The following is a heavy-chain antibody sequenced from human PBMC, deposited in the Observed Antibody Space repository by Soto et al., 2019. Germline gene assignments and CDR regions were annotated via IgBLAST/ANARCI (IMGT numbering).Heavy chain of an antibody. CDR3: ARDRGDGYNFNWFDP. CDR1: GFTFSSYA. V-gene: IGHV3-23*01. CDR2: ISGSGGST. Sequence: EVQLLASGGGLVQPGGSLRLSCAASGFTFSSYAMSWVRQAPGKGLEWVSAISGSGGSTYYADSVKGRFTISRDNSKNTLYLQMNSLRAEDTAVYYCARDRGDGYNFNWFDPWGQGTLVTVSS. D-gene: IGHD5-12*01. J-gene: IGHJ5*02.